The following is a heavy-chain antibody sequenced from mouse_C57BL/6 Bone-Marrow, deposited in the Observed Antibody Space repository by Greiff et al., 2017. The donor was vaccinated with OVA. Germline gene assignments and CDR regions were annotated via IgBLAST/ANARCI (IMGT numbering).Heavy chain of an antibody. CDR2: IYPGDGDT. CDR3: ATSFITTVVARWYFDV. Sequence: QVQLKESGPELVKPGASVKISCKASGYAFSSSWMNWVKQRPGKGLEWIGRIYPGDGDTNYNGKFKGKATLTADKSSSTAYMQLSSLTSEDSAVYFCATSFITTVVARWYFDVWGTGTTVTVSS. V-gene: IGHV1-82*01. D-gene: IGHD1-1*01. CDR1: GYAFSSSW. J-gene: IGHJ1*03.